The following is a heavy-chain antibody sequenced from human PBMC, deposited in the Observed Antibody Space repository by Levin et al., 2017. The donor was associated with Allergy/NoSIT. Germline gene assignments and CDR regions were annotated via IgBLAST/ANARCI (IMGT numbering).Heavy chain of an antibody. CDR3: VRQDRDGYILTGYYFDN. CDR2: VYYSGTT. V-gene: IGHV4-39*01. Sequence: SQTLSLTCSVSGGSIRSSDYYWGWIRQSPGKGLEWIASVYYSGTTYSNPSLRSRVTTSVDTSKNQFSLKLSSVTAADTAVYYCVRQDRDGYILTGYYFDNWGQGTLVTVSS. D-gene: IGHD5-24*01. J-gene: IGHJ4*02. CDR1: GGSIRSSDYY.